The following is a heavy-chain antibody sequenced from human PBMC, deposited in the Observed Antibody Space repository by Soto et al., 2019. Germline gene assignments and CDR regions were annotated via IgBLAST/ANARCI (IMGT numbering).Heavy chain of an antibody. D-gene: IGHD1-26*01. J-gene: IGHJ4*02. CDR3: ASASSGSYVFDY. Sequence: PSETLSLTCTVSGGSISSYYWSWSRQPPGKGLEWIGYIYYSGSTNYNPSLKSRFTISIDTSKNQISLKLSSVTAADTAVYYCASASSGSYVFDYWGQGTLVTVSS. CDR1: GGSISSYY. V-gene: IGHV4-59*01. CDR2: IYYSGST.